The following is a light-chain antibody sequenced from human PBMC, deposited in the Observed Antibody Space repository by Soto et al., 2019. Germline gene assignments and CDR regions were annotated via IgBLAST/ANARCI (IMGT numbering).Light chain of an antibody. CDR2: GAS. V-gene: IGKV3-20*01. CDR1: QSVTNSF. Sequence: DIVFAQSPCTLSLSPGERATLSCRASQSVTNSFLAWYQQRPGQAPRLLIYGASIRATDIPDRFSGSGSGTDFTLTISRLEPEDFAVYYCQQYGSSPITFGQGTRLEI. CDR3: QQYGSSPIT. J-gene: IGKJ5*01.